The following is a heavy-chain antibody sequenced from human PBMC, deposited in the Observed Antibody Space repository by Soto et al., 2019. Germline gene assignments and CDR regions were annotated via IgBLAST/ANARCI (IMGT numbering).Heavy chain of an antibody. J-gene: IGHJ4*02. CDR2: INHSGST. D-gene: IGHD3-10*01. Sequence: SETLSLTCAVYGGSFSGYYWSWIRQPPGKGLEWIGEINHSGSTNYNPSLKSRVTISVDTSKNQFSLKLSSVTAADTAVYYCARGLSVYGSGSYFDYWGQGTLVTVSS. CDR1: GGSFSGYY. CDR3: ARGLSVYGSGSYFDY. V-gene: IGHV4-34*01.